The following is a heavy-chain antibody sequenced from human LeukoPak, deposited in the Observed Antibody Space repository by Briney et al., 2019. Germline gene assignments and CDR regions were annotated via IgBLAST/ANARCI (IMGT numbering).Heavy chain of an antibody. J-gene: IGHJ4*02. CDR1: GGSISSGDYY. D-gene: IGHD1-26*01. V-gene: IGHV4-30-4*08. CDR2: IYYSGST. CDR3: ARFFHGSYYARGDY. Sequence: SETLSLTCTVSGGSISSGDYYWSWIRQPPGKGLEWIGYIYYSGSTYYNPSLKSRVTISVDTSKNQFSLKLSSVTAADTAVYYCARFFHGSYYARGDYWGQGTLVTVSS.